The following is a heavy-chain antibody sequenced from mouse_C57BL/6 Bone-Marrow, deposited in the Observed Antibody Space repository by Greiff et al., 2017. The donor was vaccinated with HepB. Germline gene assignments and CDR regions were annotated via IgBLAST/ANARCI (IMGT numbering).Heavy chain of an antibody. CDR1: GYTFTSYW. CDR2: IDPNSGGT. D-gene: IGHD1-1*01. V-gene: IGHV1-72*01. J-gene: IGHJ1*03. CDR3: ARYHYYGSSYVAFWYFDV. Sequence: QVHVKQPGAELVKPGASVKLSCKASGYTFTSYWMHWVKQRPGRGLEWIGRIDPNSGGTKYNEKFKSKATLTVDKPSSTAYMQLSSLTSEDSAVYYCARYHYYGSSYVAFWYFDVWGTGTTVTVSS.